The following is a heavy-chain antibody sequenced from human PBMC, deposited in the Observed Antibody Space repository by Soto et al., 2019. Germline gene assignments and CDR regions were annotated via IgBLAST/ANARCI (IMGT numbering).Heavy chain of an antibody. Sequence: VQLQQWGAGLLKPSETLSLTCAVYGGSFSGYYWSWIRQPPGKGLEWVSAINGDSSGMYYADSVRGRFTISRDNSENTLYLQMNSLRAEDTAIYYCARGEQQIYWFFDLWGRGTLVTVSS. CDR2: INGDSSGM. CDR3: ARGEQQIYWFFDL. J-gene: IGHJ2*01. CDR1: GGSFSGYY. D-gene: IGHD6-13*01. V-gene: IGHV3-23*01.